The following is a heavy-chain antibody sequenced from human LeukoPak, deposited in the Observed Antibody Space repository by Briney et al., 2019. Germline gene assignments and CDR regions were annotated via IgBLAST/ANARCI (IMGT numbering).Heavy chain of an antibody. CDR2: IIPIFGTA. J-gene: IGHJ5*02. CDR3: ARSSSSWFNWFDP. D-gene: IGHD6-13*01. CDR1: GGTFISYA. V-gene: IGHV1-69*13. Sequence: ASVKVSCKASGGTFISYAISWVRQATGQGLEWMGGIIPIFGTANYAQKFQGRVTITADESTSTAYMELSSLRSEDTAVYYCARSSSSWFNWFDPWGQGTLVTVSS.